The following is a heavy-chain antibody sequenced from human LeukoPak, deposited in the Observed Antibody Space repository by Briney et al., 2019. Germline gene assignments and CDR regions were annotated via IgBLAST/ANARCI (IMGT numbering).Heavy chain of an antibody. CDR1: GFTFSSYG. CDR2: IWYDGSNK. CDR3: AKSVGAITAGRHDY. D-gene: IGHD1-26*01. Sequence: GGSLRLSCAASGFTFSSYGMHWVRQAPGKGLEWVAVIWYDGSNKYYADSVKGRFTISRDNSKNTLYLQMNSLRAEDTAVYYCAKSVGAITAGRHDYWGQGTLVTVSS. J-gene: IGHJ4*02. V-gene: IGHV3-33*06.